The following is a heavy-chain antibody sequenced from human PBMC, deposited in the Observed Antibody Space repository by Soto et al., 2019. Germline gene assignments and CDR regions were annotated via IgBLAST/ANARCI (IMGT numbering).Heavy chain of an antibody. CDR1: GGTFSSYT. CDR3: ASTYYYDSSGYPTGGPFDY. V-gene: IGHV1-69*02. CDR2: IIPILGIA. J-gene: IGHJ4*02. D-gene: IGHD3-22*01. Sequence: ASVKVSCKASGGTFSSYTISWVRQAPGQGLEWMGRIIPILGIANYAQKFQGRVTITADKSTSTAYMELSSLRSEDTAVYYCASTYYYDSSGYPTGGPFDYWGQGTLVTVSS.